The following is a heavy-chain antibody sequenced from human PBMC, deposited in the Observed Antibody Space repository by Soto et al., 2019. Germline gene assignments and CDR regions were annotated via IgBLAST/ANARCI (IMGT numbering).Heavy chain of an antibody. V-gene: IGHV3-15*01. D-gene: IGHD3-22*01. CDR1: GFTFTNAW. Sequence: EVQLVESGGGLVKPGGSLRLSCAASGFTFTNAWMTWVRQAPGKGLEWVGRIKSKTDSGTRDYAAPVKGRFTISRDDSKHTIYLQMNNLRTEDAGLYYCTPVDDYETTGILDLQYHGMDVWGQGTTVTV. J-gene: IGHJ6*02. CDR3: TPVDDYETTGILDLQYHGMDV. CDR2: IKSKTDSGTR.